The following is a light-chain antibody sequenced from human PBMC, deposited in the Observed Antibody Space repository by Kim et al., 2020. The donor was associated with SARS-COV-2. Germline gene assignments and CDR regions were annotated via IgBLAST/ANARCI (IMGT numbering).Light chain of an antibody. J-gene: IGKJ1*01. V-gene: IGKV1-27*01. CDR2: AAS. CDR1: QGISHY. CDR3: QRFNTPSWT. Sequence: SGSGGDRVTITCRASQGISHYLAWYQQKPGKVPKLLSYAASTLQSGVPSRFSGSGSGTDFTLTISSLQPEDVATYYCQRFNTPSWTFGQGTKLEI.